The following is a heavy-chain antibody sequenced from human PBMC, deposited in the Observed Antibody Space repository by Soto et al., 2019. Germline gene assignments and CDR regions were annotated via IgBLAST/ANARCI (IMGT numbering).Heavy chain of an antibody. D-gene: IGHD1-26*01. Sequence: GGSLRLSCAASGFTFGSYVMTWVRQAPGKGLEWVSSISGSSGGIYYADSVRGQVTISADKSISTAYLQWSSLKASDTAMYYCARRPGYSGSLGWMDVWGQGTTVTVSS. CDR3: ARRPGYSGSLGWMDV. V-gene: IGHV3-23*01. J-gene: IGHJ6*02. CDR1: GFTFGSYV. CDR2: ISGSSGGI.